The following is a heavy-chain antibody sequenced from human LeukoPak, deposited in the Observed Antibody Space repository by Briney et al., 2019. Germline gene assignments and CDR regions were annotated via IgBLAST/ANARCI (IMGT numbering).Heavy chain of an antibody. D-gene: IGHD2-15*01. V-gene: IGHV3-21*04. CDR3: AKGLVGGAYYYYGMDV. J-gene: IGHJ6*02. CDR2: ISSSSSYV. Sequence: GGSLRLSCAGSGFTFSSYSMNWVRQAPGKGLEWVSFISSSSSYVYYADSVRGRFTISRDNAKNSLYLQMNSLRAEDTALYYCAKGLVGGAYYYYGMDVWGQGTTVTVSS. CDR1: GFTFSSYS.